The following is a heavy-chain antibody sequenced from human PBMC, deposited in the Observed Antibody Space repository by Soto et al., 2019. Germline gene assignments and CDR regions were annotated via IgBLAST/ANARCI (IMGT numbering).Heavy chain of an antibody. V-gene: IGHV3-30-3*01. Sequence: EWVAVISYDGSNKYYADSVKGRFTISRDNSKNTLYLQMNRLRDEDTAVYYCARDNCYFY. J-gene: IGHJ4*03. CDR2: ISYDGSNK. CDR3: ARDNCYFY.